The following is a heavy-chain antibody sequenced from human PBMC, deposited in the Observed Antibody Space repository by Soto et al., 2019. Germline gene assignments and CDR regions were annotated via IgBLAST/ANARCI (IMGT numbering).Heavy chain of an antibody. CDR2: INPNSGGT. CDR3: ATSRASITVAGETEYYFDY. J-gene: IGHJ4*02. CDR1: GYTFTGYY. Sequence: QVQLVQSGAEVKKSGASVKVSCKASGYTFTGYYMHWVRQAPGQGLEWMGWINPNSGGTNYAPKCQGWVIMTREAAISTVYMELSRLRSDDTAVYYCATSRASITVAGETEYYFDYWGQGTLVTVSS. V-gene: IGHV1-2*04. D-gene: IGHD6-19*01.